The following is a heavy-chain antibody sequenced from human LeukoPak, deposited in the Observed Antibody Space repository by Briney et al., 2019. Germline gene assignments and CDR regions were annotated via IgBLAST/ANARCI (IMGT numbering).Heavy chain of an antibody. CDR3: AEQQLAWGKAFDI. CDR1: GFTFSSYW. CDR2: IKQDGSEK. D-gene: IGHD6-13*01. J-gene: IGHJ3*02. Sequence: PGGSLRLSCAASGFTFSSYWMSWVRQAPGKGLEWVANIKQDGSEKYYVDSVKGRFTISRDNAKNSLYLQMNSLRAEDTAVYYCAEQQLAWGKAFDIWGQGTMVTVSS. V-gene: IGHV3-7*01.